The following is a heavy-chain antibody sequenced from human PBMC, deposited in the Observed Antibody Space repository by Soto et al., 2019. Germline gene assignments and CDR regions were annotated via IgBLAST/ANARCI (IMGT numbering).Heavy chain of an antibody. D-gene: IGHD2-2*01. CDR3: ARVPDR. CDR2: IYHSGST. CDR1: GGSLSSGGYS. V-gene: IGHV4-30-2*01. J-gene: IGHJ5*02. Sequence: QLHLQESGSGLVKPSQTLSLTCAFSGGSLSSGGYSWSWIRQPPGKGLEWIGYIYHSGSTYYNPSLKSRVTISVYRSKNQFSLKLSSVTAADTAVYYCARVPDRWGQGTLVTVAS.